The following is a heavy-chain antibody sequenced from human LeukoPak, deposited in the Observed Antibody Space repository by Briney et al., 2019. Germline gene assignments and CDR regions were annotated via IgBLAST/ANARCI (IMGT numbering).Heavy chain of an antibody. J-gene: IGHJ4*02. CDR2: IYYSGST. CDR3: ARLITISEDY. D-gene: IGHD3-9*01. Sequence: SETLSLTCTVSDGSISSSSYYWGWIRQPPGKGLEWIGSIYYSGSTYYNPSLKSRVTISVDTSKNQFSLKLSSVTAADTAVYYCARLITISEDYWGQGTLVTVSS. CDR1: DGSISSSSYY. V-gene: IGHV4-39*01.